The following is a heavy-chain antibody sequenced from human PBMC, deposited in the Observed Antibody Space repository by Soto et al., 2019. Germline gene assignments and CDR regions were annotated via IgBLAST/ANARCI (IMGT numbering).Heavy chain of an antibody. J-gene: IGHJ4*02. V-gene: IGHV4-59*01. CDR1: GGSITSYY. CDR3: ARFRTEVYFDY. CDR2: IYYSGST. Sequence: QVQLQESGPGLVKPSETLSLTCTVSGGSITSYYWSWIRQPPGKGLEWIGYIYYSGSTNYNPSLNSRVTISVDTSKNQFSLKLSSVTAADTAVYYCARFRTEVYFDYWGQGTLVTVSS. D-gene: IGHD2-2*01.